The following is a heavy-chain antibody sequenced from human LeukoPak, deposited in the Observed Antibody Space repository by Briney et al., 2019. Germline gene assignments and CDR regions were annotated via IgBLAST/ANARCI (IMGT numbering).Heavy chain of an antibody. CDR2: ISWNSGSI. CDR1: GFTFDDYA. CDR3: AKGGSLYIAASEYYFDY. Sequence: GGSLRLSCAASGFTFDDYAMHWVRQAPGKGLEWVSGISWNSGSIGYADSVKGRFTISRDNAKNSLYLQMNSLRAEDMALYYCAKGGSLYIAASEYYFDYWGQGTLVTVSS. V-gene: IGHV3-9*03. J-gene: IGHJ4*02. D-gene: IGHD6-13*01.